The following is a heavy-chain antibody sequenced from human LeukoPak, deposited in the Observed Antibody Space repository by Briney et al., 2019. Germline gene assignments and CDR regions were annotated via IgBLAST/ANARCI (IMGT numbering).Heavy chain of an antibody. CDR3: AKLTYSSIVVRRDAFDI. V-gene: IGHV3-9*01. D-gene: IGHD6-13*01. CDR2: SSWNSGSI. CDR1: GFTFDDYA. Sequence: GRSLRLSCAASGFTFDDYALHWVRQAPGKGLEWVSGSSWNSGSIGYADSVKGRFTISRDNAKNSLYLQMNSLRAEDTALYYCAKLTYSSIVVRRDAFDIWGQGTMVTVSS. J-gene: IGHJ3*02.